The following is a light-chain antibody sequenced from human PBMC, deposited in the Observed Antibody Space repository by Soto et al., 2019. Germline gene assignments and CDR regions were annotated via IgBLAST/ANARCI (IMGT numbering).Light chain of an antibody. CDR3: SSYRRGSTYV. V-gene: IGLV2-14*03. J-gene: IGLJ1*01. CDR1: SSDVGGYNY. Sequence: QSALTQPASVSGSPGQSITVSCTGTSSDVGGYNYVSWYQQHPGKATRLMIYDVTNRPAGVSDRFSGSKSGNTASLTISGLQAEDEADYYCSSYRRGSTYVFGTWTKLTVL. CDR2: DVT.